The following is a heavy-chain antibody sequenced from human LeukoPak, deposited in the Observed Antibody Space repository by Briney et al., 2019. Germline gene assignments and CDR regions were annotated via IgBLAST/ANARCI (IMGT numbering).Heavy chain of an antibody. D-gene: IGHD2-2*01. J-gene: IGHJ3*02. CDR3: ARVRGHYASTPDAFDI. CDR1: GFTFSRHW. V-gene: IGHV3-30*03. CDR2: ISYDGSNK. Sequence: GGSLRLSCVASGFTFSRHWMGWVRQAPGKGLEWVAVISYDGSNKYYADSVKGRFTISRGNSKNTLYLQMNSLRAEDTAVYYCARVRGHYASTPDAFDIWGQGTMVTVSS.